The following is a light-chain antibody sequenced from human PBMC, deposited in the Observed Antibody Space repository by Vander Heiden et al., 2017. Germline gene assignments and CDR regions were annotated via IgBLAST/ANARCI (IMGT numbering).Light chain of an antibody. V-gene: IGKV1-33*01. CDR1: RDITKY. CDR3: QLYADLPWT. CDR2: DTS. J-gene: IGKJ1*01. Sequence: DIQMTQSPSSLSASEGDRVTITRQASRDITKYIIWFQQKPGKAPQLLIYDTSNLQTGVPSRFRGSGSGTHFTFTISGLQPEDIATYYCQLYADLPWTFGQGTKVEIK.